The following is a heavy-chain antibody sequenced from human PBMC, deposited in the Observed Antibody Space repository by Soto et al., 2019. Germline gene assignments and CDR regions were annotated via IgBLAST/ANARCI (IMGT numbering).Heavy chain of an antibody. CDR3: AVRGSDTSKGLLG. Sequence: QVQLVQSGGEVREPGASGKVSCKASGSSFLYYAISWVRQAPGQGLEWLGWISPYNANTKYGERVQGRVTITTDTATSTAYLELRSLTSDDTAVYYCAVRGSDTSKGLLGWGQGTLVTVSS. V-gene: IGHV1-18*01. J-gene: IGHJ4*02. D-gene: IGHD6-19*01. CDR1: GSSFLYYA. CDR2: ISPYNANT.